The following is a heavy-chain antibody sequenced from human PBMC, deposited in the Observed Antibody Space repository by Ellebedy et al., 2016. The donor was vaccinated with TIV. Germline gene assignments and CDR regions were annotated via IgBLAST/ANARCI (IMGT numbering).Heavy chain of an antibody. CDR1: GFTFSSYA. V-gene: IGHV3-23*01. D-gene: IGHD3-10*01. CDR3: AKRVTLVRGAVHYYYYGMDV. CDR2: ISVSGGST. Sequence: GGSLRLXXAASGFTFSSYAMSWFRQAPGKGLEWVSVISVSGGSTYYADSVKGRFTISRDNSRNTLFLQMNSLRVEDTAVYYCAKRVTLVRGAVHYYYYGMDVWGQGTTVTVSS. J-gene: IGHJ6*02.